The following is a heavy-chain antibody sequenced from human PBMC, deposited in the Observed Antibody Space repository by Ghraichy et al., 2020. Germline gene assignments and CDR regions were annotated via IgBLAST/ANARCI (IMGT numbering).Heavy chain of an antibody. CDR1: GFTFSSYA. D-gene: IGHD5-12*01. CDR2: ISGSGGST. Sequence: GGSLRLSCAASGFTFSSYAMSWVRQAPGKGLEWVSAISGSGGSTYYADSVKGRFTISRDNSKNTLYLQMNSLRAEDTAVYYCAKVDGYSGYDFRHYYGMDVCGQGTTVTVSS. V-gene: IGHV3-23*01. CDR3: AKVDGYSGYDFRHYYGMDV. J-gene: IGHJ6*02.